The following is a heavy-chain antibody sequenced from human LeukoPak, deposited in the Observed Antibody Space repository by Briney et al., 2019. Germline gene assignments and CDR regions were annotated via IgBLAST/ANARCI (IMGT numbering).Heavy chain of an antibody. J-gene: IGHJ3*02. Sequence: SETLSLTCTVSGGSISSGSYYWSWIRQPAGKGLEWIGRIYTSGSTNYNPSLKSRVTISVDTPKNQFSLKLSSVTAADTAVYYCARDTYSYGYNDAFDIWGQGTMVTVS. V-gene: IGHV4-61*02. CDR1: GGSISSGSYY. CDR2: IYTSGST. CDR3: ARDTYSYGYNDAFDI. D-gene: IGHD5-18*01.